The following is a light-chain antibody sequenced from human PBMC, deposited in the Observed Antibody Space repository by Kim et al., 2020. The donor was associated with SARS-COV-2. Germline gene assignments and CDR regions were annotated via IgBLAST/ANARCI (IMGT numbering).Light chain of an antibody. CDR3: QQHDSLPIT. CDR2: QAS. CDR1: QNINIW. Sequence: ASVGDRVTITCRASQNINIWLAWYQQKPGKAPRHLIFQASTLKSGVPSRFSGSGSGTEFTLTISSLQPDDFATYYCQQHDSLPITFDQGTRLEIK. V-gene: IGKV1-5*03. J-gene: IGKJ5*01.